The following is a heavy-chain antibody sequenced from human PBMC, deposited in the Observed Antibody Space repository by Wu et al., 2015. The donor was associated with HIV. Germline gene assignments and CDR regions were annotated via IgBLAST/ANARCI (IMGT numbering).Heavy chain of an antibody. Sequence: HVQLEQSGAVVRKSGASVRVPCKVSGNTLTKLSIQWVRQAPGKGLEWMGGFDPEAGKTIYAQRFQGRVAMTEDRSTDTAYMDVKSLRYDDTAVYYCARGSILDMSTPSFYYYVLVRLGPRDHSHRLL. J-gene: IGHJ6*02. CDR2: FDPEAGKT. CDR3: ARGSILDMSTPSFYYYVLVR. CDR1: GNTLTKLS. V-gene: IGHV1-24*01. D-gene: IGHD5-24*01.